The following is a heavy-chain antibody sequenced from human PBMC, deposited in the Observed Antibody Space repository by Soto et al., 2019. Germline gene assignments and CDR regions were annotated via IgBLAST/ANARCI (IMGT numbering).Heavy chain of an antibody. CDR3: ARGKRGRITVFGVAQFDY. CDR2: IKQDGSER. D-gene: IGHD3-3*01. V-gene: IGHV3-7*04. CDR1: GFTFSRFW. J-gene: IGHJ4*02. Sequence: GGSQRLSCAASGFTFSRFWMSWARQAPGKGPEWVANIKQDGSERYYVDSVKGRFTISRDNRKNSVYLQMNSLRAEDTAVYYCARGKRGRITVFGVAQFDYWGQGTLVTVSS.